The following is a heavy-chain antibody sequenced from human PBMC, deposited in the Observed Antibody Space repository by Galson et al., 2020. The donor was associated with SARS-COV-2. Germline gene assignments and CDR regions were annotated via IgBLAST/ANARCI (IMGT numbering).Heavy chain of an antibody. D-gene: IGHD1-26*01. CDR3: ARSGGSYYGADY. J-gene: IGHJ4*02. CDR2: IYYNGNT. Sequence: ASETLSLTCTVSGGSISNYYWSWIRRPPGKGLEWIGYIYYNGNTNYNPSLMSRVTMSVDTSKNHFSLMLTSVTAADTAMYYCARSGGSYYGADYWGQGILVIVSS. V-gene: IGHV4-59*01. CDR1: GGSISNYY.